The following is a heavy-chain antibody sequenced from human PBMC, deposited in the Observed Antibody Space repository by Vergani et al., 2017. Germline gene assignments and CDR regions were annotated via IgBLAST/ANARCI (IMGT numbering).Heavy chain of an antibody. Sequence: QVQLQQWGGGLLKPSETLSLTCVVNGGSLTSYHWTWIRQSPGEGPEWVGDIDHTGRPDYNPSLKSRLTMSVDKSRNQFSLTLNSVTATDTAIYFCARVNTETNGHLYCYYCMDVWGQGTAVTVS. CDR2: IDHTGRP. CDR1: GGSLTSYH. D-gene: IGHD4-11*01. V-gene: IGHV4-34*01. J-gene: IGHJ6*02. CDR3: ARVNTETNGHLYCYYCMDV.